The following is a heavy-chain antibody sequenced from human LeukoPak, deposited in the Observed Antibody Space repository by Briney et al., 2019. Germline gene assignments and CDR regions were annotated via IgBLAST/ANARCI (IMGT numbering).Heavy chain of an antibody. Sequence: GGSLRLSCAASGFTFSSYEMNWVRQAPGKGLEWVSYISSSGRSIYYADSVKGRFTISRDSAKNSLYLQMNSLRAEDTAVYYCARDDSAWYAYWGPGTLVTVSS. J-gene: IGHJ4*02. CDR3: ARDDSAWYAY. D-gene: IGHD6-19*01. V-gene: IGHV3-48*03. CDR1: GFTFSSYE. CDR2: ISSSGRSI.